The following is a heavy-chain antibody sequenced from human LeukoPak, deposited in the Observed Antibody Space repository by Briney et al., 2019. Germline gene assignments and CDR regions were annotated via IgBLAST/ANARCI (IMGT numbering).Heavy chain of an antibody. Sequence: PGGSLRLSCAASGFTFSSYAMSWVRQAPGKGLEWVSAISGSGGSTYYADSVKGRFTISRDNSKNTLYLQMNSLRAEDTAVYYCAKEKPDDYYDSTSYDAFDIWGQGTMVTVSS. CDR3: AKEKPDDYYDSTSYDAFDI. V-gene: IGHV3-23*01. J-gene: IGHJ3*02. CDR1: GFTFSSYA. D-gene: IGHD3-22*01. CDR2: ISGSGGST.